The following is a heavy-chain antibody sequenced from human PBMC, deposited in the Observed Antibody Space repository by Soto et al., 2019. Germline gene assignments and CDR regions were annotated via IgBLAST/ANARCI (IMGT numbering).Heavy chain of an antibody. Sequence: QVQLVESGGGVVQPGRSLRLSCAAAGFTLSSYGMHWVRQAPGKGLEWVAVISDDGSKKYYADSVKGRFSISRDNPKNTLFLQMNSLRVEDTAVYCAKVGDVYNSFFDYWGQGTLVTVSS. J-gene: IGHJ4*02. CDR2: ISDDGSKK. D-gene: IGHD1-26*01. V-gene: IGHV3-30*18. CDR1: GFTLSSYG. CDR3: KVGDVYNSFFDY.